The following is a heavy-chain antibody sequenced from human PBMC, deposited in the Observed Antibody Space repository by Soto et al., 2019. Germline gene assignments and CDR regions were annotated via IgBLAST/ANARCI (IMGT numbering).Heavy chain of an antibody. J-gene: IGHJ4*02. Sequence: QVQLVESGGGVVQPGGSLRLSCAASGFTFSSYGMHWVRQAPGKGLAWVAVIWYDGSNKYYADSVKGRFSISRDNSKHTLYLQMNSLRAEDTAVYYCARDPDYGDYGWYLYWGQVTLVTVAS. CDR1: GFTFSSYG. D-gene: IGHD4-17*01. CDR2: IWYDGSNK. V-gene: IGHV3-33*01. CDR3: ARDPDYGDYGWYLY.